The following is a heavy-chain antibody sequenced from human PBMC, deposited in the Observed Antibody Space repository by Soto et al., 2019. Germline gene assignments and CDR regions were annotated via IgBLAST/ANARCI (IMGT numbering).Heavy chain of an antibody. CDR3: TKYLSGSDYFDY. Sequence: GGSLSLSCAASGFSFSNAWMSWVRQAPEKGLEWVGRIKSKADGGTTDYAAPVKGRFTISRDDSKNTLYLQMNTLKTEDTAVYYCTKYLSGSDYFDYWGQGTLVTVSS. J-gene: IGHJ4*02. D-gene: IGHD1-26*01. CDR1: GFSFSNAW. V-gene: IGHV3-15*01. CDR2: IKSKADGGTT.